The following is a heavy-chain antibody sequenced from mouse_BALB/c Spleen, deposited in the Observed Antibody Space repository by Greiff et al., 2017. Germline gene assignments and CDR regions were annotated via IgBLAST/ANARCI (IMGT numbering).Heavy chain of an antibody. J-gene: IGHJ2*01. CDR2: IYPGDGDT. D-gene: IGHD2-1*01. CDR1: GYAFSSYW. Sequence: QVQLQQSGAELVRPGSSVKISCKASGYAFSSYWMNWVKQRPGQGLEWIGQIYPGDGDTNYNGKFKGKATLTADKSSSTAYMQLSSLTSEDSAVYFCASGDYGNLYYFDYWGQGTTLTVSS. CDR3: ASGDYGNLYYFDY. V-gene: IGHV1-80*01.